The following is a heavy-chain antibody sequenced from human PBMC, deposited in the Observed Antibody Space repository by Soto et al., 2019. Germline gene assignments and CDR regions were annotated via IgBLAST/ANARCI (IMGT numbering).Heavy chain of an antibody. D-gene: IGHD4-17*01. Sequence: QVQLVQSGAEVKKPGSSVSVSCKASGGTLNSYTISWVRQAPGQGLEWMGGIIPVFGTTDYAQKFQGRVTITADQSTGTASLDLFSLRCEDTAIYYCSISNSYGRGDFWGQGTLVTVSS. V-gene: IGHV1-69*01. CDR2: IIPVFGTT. CDR1: GGTLNSYT. CDR3: SISNSYGRGDF. J-gene: IGHJ4*02.